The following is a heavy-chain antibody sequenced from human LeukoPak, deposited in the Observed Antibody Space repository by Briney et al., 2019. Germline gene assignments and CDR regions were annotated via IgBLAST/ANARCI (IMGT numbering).Heavy chain of an antibody. CDR2: MNPNSGNT. J-gene: IGHJ6*02. D-gene: IGHD2-2*01. CDR1: GYTFTSHE. CDR3: AREAVVGGMDV. Sequence: GASVKVSCRASGYTFTSHEINWVRQATGQGLEWMGWMNPNSGNTGYAQKFQGRVTMTRNTSISTAYMELSSLRSEDTAVYYCAREAVVGGMDVWGQGTTVTVSS. V-gene: IGHV1-8*01.